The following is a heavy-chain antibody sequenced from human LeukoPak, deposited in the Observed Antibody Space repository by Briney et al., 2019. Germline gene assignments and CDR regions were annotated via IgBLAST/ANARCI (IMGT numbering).Heavy chain of an antibody. CDR2: IYYSGST. D-gene: IGHD3-16*01. CDR1: GGSISSYY. CDR3: ARDFWGPNAFDI. J-gene: IGHJ3*02. Sequence: SETLSLTCTVSGGSISSYYWIWIRQPPGKGLEWIGYIYYSGSTNYNPSLKSRVTISVDTSKNQFSLKLSSVTAADTAVYYCARDFWGPNAFDIWGQGTMVTVSS. V-gene: IGHV4-59*01.